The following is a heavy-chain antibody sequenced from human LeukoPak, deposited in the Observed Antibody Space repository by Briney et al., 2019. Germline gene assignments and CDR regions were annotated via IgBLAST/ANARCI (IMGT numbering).Heavy chain of an antibody. CDR3: TFSSYGDHVGVDAFDM. V-gene: IGHV3-74*01. D-gene: IGHD4-17*01. Sequence: GGSLRLSCAASGFTFSTYWMHWVRQAPGKGLVWVSRINAYGSSTNYADSVKGRFTIPRDNAKNTVYLQMNSLSAEDTAMYYCTFSSYGDHVGVDAFDMWGQGTMVTVSS. CDR2: INAYGSST. CDR1: GFTFSTYW. J-gene: IGHJ3*02.